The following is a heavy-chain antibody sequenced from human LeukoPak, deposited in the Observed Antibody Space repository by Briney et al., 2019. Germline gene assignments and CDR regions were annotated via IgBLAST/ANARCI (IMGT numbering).Heavy chain of an antibody. J-gene: IGHJ4*02. CDR3: AKGRVSRFFDWSIDY. D-gene: IGHD3-9*01. CDR2: VTWNSGVT. Sequence: QSGGSLRLSCVASGFTLDDFAMHWVRQAPGKGLEWVSSVTWNSGVTGYADSMKGRFTISRDNAKNSLYLQMNSLRAEDTALYYCAKGRVSRFFDWSIDYWGQGTLVSVSS. CDR1: GFTLDDFA. V-gene: IGHV3-9*01.